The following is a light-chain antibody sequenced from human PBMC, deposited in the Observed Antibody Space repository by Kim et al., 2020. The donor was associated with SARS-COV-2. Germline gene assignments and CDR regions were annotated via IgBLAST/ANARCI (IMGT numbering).Light chain of an antibody. CDR2: DVS. V-gene: IGLV2-14*04. CDR1: SSDVGGYND. CDR3: SSYTSSSTYV. J-gene: IGLJ1*01. Sequence: GQSITISCNGTSSDVGGYNDVSWYQQHPGKAPKLMIYDVSKRPSGVSNRFSGSKSGNTASLTISGLQAEDEADYYCSSYTSSSTYVFGTGTKVTVL.